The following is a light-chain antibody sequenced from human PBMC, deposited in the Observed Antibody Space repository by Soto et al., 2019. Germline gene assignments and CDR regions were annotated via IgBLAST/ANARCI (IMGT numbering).Light chain of an antibody. CDR3: QHYNSYSEA. J-gene: IGKJ1*01. CDR2: KAS. V-gene: IGKV1-5*03. CDR1: QTISSW. Sequence: QMTQSPSTLSGSVGDRVTITCRASQTISSWLAWYQQKPGKAPKLLIYKASTLKSGVPSRFSGGGSGTEFTLTISSLQPDDFATYYCQHYNSYSEAFGQGTKVDI.